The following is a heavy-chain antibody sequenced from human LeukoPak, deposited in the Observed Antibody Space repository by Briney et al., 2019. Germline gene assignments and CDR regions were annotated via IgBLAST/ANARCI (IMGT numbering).Heavy chain of an antibody. D-gene: IGHD6-13*01. V-gene: IGHV3-23*01. CDR1: GFAFSHYA. J-gene: IGHJ4*02. CDR2: ISGDGVST. Sequence: GGSLRLSCAASGFAFSHYAMSWVRQAPGKGLEWVSAISGDGVSTYYADSVKGLFTISRDNSKSTVYLQMSSLRAEDTAIYYCAKDYEASTSWREFFDFWGQGTLVTVSS. CDR3: AKDYEASTSWREFFDF.